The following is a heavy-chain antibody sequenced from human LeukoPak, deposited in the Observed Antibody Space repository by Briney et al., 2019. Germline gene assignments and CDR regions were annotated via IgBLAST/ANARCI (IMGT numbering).Heavy chain of an antibody. CDR2: IKQDGSEK. CDR3: ARDPVFWSAYGYNYFDP. CDR1: GFIFGNYR. V-gene: IGHV3-7*03. D-gene: IGHD3-3*01. Sequence: GGSLRLSCATSGFIFGNYRMHWVRQAPGKGLEWVANIKQDGSEKYYVDSVKGRFTISRDNAKNSLYLQMNSLRAEDTAVYYCARDPVFWSAYGYNYFDPWGQGTLVTVSS. J-gene: IGHJ5*02.